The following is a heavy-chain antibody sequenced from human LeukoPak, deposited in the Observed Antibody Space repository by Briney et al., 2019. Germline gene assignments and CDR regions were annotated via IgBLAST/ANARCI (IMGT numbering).Heavy chain of an antibody. V-gene: IGHV4-59*01. CDR3: AREGQYYDSSGYYFLFDY. Sequence: PSETLSLTCTVSGGSISSYYWSWIRQPPGKGLEWIGYIYYSGSTNYNPSLKSRVTISVDTSKNQFSLKLSSVTAADTAVYYCAREGQYYDSSGYYFLFDYWGQGTLVTVSS. CDR2: IYYSGST. D-gene: IGHD3-22*01. CDR1: GGSISSYY. J-gene: IGHJ4*02.